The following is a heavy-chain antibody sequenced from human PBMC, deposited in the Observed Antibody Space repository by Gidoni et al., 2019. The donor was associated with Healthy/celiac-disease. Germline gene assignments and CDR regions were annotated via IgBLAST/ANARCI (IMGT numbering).Heavy chain of an antibody. CDR1: GFTFDDYA. CDR3: AKARGAIIDY. V-gene: IGHV3-9*01. J-gene: IGHJ4*02. D-gene: IGHD1-26*01. CDR2: INRNSANI. Sequence: EVQLVESGGGLVQPGRSLRLSCAASGFTFDDYAMHWVRQAPGKGLEWVSGINRNSANIGYADSVKGRFTISRDNAKNSLYLQMNSLRPEDTALYYCAKARGAIIDYWGQGTLVTVSS.